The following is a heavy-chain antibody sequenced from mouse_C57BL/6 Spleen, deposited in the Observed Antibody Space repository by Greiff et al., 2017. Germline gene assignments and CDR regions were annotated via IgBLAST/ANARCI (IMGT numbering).Heavy chain of an antibody. CDR3: ARDYEAMGD. Sequence: EVKVVESGGGLVKPGGSLKLSCAASGFTFSDYGMHWVRQAPEKGLEWVAYISSGSSTIYYADTVKGRFTITRDNAKNTLCLQMTRLRSEDTAMYYCARDYEAMGDWGQGTSVTVSS. CDR2: ISSGSSTI. D-gene: IGHD2-4*01. V-gene: IGHV5-17*01. J-gene: IGHJ4*01. CDR1: GFTFSDYG.